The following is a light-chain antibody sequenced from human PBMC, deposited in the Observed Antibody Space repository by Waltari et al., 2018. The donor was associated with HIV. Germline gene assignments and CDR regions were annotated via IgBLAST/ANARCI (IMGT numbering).Light chain of an antibody. CDR1: SSNIGNNA. V-gene: IGLV1-36*01. Sequence: QSVLTQPPSVSEAPRQRVTISCSGSSSNIGNNAVNWYQQLPGKAPKLLIYYNDLLSSGVSDRFSGSKSGTSASLAISGLQAEDEADYYCCSYAGSSTLVFGGWTKLPVL. CDR3: CSYAGSSTLV. J-gene: IGLJ2*01. CDR2: YND.